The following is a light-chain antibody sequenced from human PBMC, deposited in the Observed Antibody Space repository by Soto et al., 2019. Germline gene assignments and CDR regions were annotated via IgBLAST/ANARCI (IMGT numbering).Light chain of an antibody. CDR3: QHYGTSLWT. CDR1: QSVSSSY. V-gene: IGKV3-20*01. CDR2: GTS. J-gene: IGKJ1*01. Sequence: EIVLTQSPGTLSLSPGERATLSCGASQSVSSSYLAWYQQKPGQAPRLVIYGTSSRATGIPDRFSGSGSGTDFTLTISGVEPEDFAVYYCQHYGTSLWTFGQGTKVDIK.